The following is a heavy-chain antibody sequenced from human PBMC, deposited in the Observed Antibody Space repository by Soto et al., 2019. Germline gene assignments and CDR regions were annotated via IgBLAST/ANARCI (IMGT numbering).Heavy chain of an antibody. CDR2: ISGSGGST. V-gene: IGHV3-23*01. J-gene: IGHJ6*02. Sequence: GGSLRLCFAASGFTFSGYAMSWVRQATGKGLEWVSAISGSGGSTYYADSVTGRFTISRDNSKNTLYLQMNSRRAEDTDVYYCEKDGSSSNYYHYGMDVGGQGTTVPVSS. CDR1: GFTFSGYA. D-gene: IGHD1-26*01. CDR3: EKDGSSSNYYHYGMDV.